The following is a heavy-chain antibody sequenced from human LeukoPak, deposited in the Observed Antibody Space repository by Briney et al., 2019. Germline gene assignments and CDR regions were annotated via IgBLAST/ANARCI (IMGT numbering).Heavy chain of an antibody. J-gene: IGHJ6*03. CDR1: GFTFSSYN. V-gene: IGHV3-21*01. CDR2: ITSSSSYI. D-gene: IGHD6-13*01. CDR3: ARDAIAAAGYYYYYMDV. Sequence: PGGSLRLSCAASGFTFSSYNMNWVRQAPGKGLEWVSSITSSSSYIYYADSVRGRFTISRDNAKNSLYLQMNSLRAEDTAVYYCARDAIAAAGYYYYYMDVWGKGTTVTVSS.